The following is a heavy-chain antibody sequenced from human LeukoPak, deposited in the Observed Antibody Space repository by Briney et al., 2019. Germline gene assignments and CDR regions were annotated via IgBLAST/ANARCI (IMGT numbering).Heavy chain of an antibody. J-gene: IGHJ3*02. CDR3: AHEAQGGPLARFAFDI. V-gene: IGHV4-34*01. D-gene: IGHD3-16*01. Sequence: LETLSLTCAVYGGSFSGYYWSWIRQPPGKGLERIGEINHSGSTNYNPSLKSRVTISVDTSKNQFSLKLSSVTAADTAVYYCAHEAQGGPLARFAFDIWGQGTMVTVSS. CDR2: INHSGST. CDR1: GGSFSGYY.